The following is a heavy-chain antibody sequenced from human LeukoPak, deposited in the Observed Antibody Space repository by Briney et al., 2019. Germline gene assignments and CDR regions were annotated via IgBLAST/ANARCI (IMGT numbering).Heavy chain of an antibody. J-gene: IGHJ3*02. D-gene: IGHD3-10*01. Sequence: SETLSLTCTVSGGSISSYYWSWIRQPPGKGLEWIGYIYYSGSTNYNPSLKSRVTISVDTSKNQFSLKLSSVTAADTAVYYCARQGSITMVRGVKTHAFDIWGQGTMVNVSS. V-gene: IGHV4-59*08. CDR2: IYYSGST. CDR3: ARQGSITMVRGVKTHAFDI. CDR1: GGSISSYY.